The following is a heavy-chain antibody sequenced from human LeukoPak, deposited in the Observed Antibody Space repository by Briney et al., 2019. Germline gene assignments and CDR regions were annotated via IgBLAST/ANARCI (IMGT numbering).Heavy chain of an antibody. J-gene: IGHJ6*02. D-gene: IGHD2-2*01. CDR3: ARGYCSSTSCSKDYYYGMDV. V-gene: IGHV4-34*01. CDR1: GASFSGYY. Sequence: SETLSLTCAVYGASFSGYYWSWIRQPPGKGLEWIGEINHSGSTNYNPSLKSRVTISVDTSNNQFSLKLSSVTAADTAVYYCARGYCSSTSCSKDYYYGMDVWGQGTTVTVSS. CDR2: INHSGST.